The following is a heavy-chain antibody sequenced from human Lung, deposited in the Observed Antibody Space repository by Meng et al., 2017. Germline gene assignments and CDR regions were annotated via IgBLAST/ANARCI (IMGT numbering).Heavy chain of an antibody. V-gene: IGHV4-34*01. CDR3: ARGPTTMAHDFDY. J-gene: IGHJ4*02. CDR2: INHSGST. D-gene: IGHD4-11*01. CDR1: GGFFMDYY. Sequence: QPSGAGLLKPAEPPSLTRLVSGGFFMDYYWSLIRQSPGKGLEWIGEINHSGSTNYNPSLETRATISVATSQNNLSLKLTSVTAADSAVYYCARGPTTMAHDFDYWGQGTLVTVSS.